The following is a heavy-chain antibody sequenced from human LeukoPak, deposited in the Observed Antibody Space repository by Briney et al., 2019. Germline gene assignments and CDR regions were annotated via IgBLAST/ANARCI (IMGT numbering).Heavy chain of an antibody. J-gene: IGHJ4*02. Sequence: GGSLRLSCAASGVTLSSYAMSWARQAPGKGLEWVSGISSSGSGGNTYYADSVKGRFTISRDNAKNSLYLQMNSLRVEDTAVYYCVRSAFHAGSGNYYDYWGQGTLVTVSS. CDR3: VRSAFHAGSGNYYDY. CDR2: ISSSGSGGNT. D-gene: IGHD3-22*01. CDR1: GVTLSSYA. V-gene: IGHV3-23*01.